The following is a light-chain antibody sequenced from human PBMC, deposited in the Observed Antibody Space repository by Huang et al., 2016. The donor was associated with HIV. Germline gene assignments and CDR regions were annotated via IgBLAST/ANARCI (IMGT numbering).Light chain of an antibody. V-gene: IGKV1-39*01. CDR2: AAS. CDR1: QSISSY. CDR3: QQSYSTPCT. Sequence: DIQMTQSPSSLSASVGDRVTITCRASQSISSYLNWYQQKPGKAPKLLIYAASSLKSEVSSRFSGSGSGTDFTLTISSLQPEDCATYYCQQSYSTPCTFGQGTRLEIK. J-gene: IGKJ5*01.